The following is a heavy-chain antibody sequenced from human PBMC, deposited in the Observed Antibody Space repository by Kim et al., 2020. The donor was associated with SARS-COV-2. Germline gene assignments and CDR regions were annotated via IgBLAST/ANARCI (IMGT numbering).Heavy chain of an antibody. D-gene: IGHD3-9*01. CDR2: ISYDGSNK. J-gene: IGHJ6*02. Sequence: GGSLRLSCAASGFTFSSYAMHWVRQAPGKGLEWVAVISYDGSNKYYADSVKGRFTISRDNSKNTLYLQMNSLRAEDTAVYYCARESEYYDILTGYFLDYYYYGMDVWGQGTTVTVSS. V-gene: IGHV3-30*04. CDR3: ARESEYYDILTGYFLDYYYYGMDV. CDR1: GFTFSSYA.